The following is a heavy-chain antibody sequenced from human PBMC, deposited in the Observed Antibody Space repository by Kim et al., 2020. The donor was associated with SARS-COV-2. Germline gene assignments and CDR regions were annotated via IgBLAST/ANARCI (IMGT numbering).Heavy chain of an antibody. Sequence: DSVKGRFTISRDNRKNSLFLQINSLRTEDTALYYCAKDITRGGDNDAFDIWGQGTMVTVSS. D-gene: IGHD3-10*01. CDR3: AKDITRGGDNDAFDI. J-gene: IGHJ3*02. V-gene: IGHV3-43*01.